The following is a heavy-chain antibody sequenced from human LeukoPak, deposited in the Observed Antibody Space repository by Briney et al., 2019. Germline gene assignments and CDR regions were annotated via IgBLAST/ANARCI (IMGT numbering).Heavy chain of an antibody. Sequence: GRSLRLSCAASGITVRTNYISWFRQPPGKGLEWFSGIGGTGVNRYYADSVKGRFTISRDNSKNTLYLQMNSLRAEDTAVFYCAKDREYSGRYRPGPTRYYYGMDVWGQGTTVTVSS. CDR1: GITVRTNY. CDR2: IGGTGVNR. J-gene: IGHJ6*02. V-gene: IGHV3-23*01. D-gene: IGHD1-26*01. CDR3: AKDREYSGRYRPGPTRYYYGMDV.